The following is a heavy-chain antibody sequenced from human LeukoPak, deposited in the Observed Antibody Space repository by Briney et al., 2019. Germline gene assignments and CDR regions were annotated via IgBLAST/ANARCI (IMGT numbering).Heavy chain of an antibody. D-gene: IGHD5-12*01. J-gene: IGHJ4*02. Sequence: SETLSLTCTVSSGSISSYYWSWIRQPPGKGVEWIGYIHYSGNTNYNPSLKSRVTISADTPKNQFYLKLSSVTAADTAVYYCARDGYSGSDALWGQGTLVTVSS. CDR3: ARDGYSGSDAL. CDR1: SGSISSYY. CDR2: IHYSGNT. V-gene: IGHV4-59*01.